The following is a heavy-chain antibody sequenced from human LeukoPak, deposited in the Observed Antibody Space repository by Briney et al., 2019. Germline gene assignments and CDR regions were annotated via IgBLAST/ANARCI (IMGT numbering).Heavy chain of an antibody. CDR2: IYTSGST. J-gene: IGHJ4*02. CDR1: GGSISSGSYY. Sequence: SETLSLTCTVSGGSISSGSYYWSWIRQPAGKGLEWIGRIYTSGSTNYNPSLKSRVTISVDTSKNQYSLKLNSVTAADTAVYYCARVTTGGYYNCWGQGTLVTVSS. V-gene: IGHV4-61*02. D-gene: IGHD3-22*01. CDR3: ARVTTGGYYNC.